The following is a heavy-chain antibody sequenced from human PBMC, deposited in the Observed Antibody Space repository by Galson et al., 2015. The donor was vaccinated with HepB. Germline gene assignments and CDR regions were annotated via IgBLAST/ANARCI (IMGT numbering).Heavy chain of an antibody. CDR1: GFTFSSYA. V-gene: IGHV3-30-3*01. CDR2: ISYDGSNK. CDR3: ARDKAAAGDYYYGMDV. J-gene: IGHJ6*02. D-gene: IGHD6-13*01. Sequence: SLRLSCAASGFTFSSYAMHWVRQAPGKGLEWVAVISYDGSNKYYADSVKGRFTISRDNSKNTLYLQMNSLRAEDTAVYYCARDKAAAGDYYYGMDVWGQGTTVTVSS.